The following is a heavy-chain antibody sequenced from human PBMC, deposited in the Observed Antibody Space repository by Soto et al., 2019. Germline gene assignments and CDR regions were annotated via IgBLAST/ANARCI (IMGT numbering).Heavy chain of an antibody. CDR2: TYYRSKWYN. J-gene: IGHJ6*02. V-gene: IGHV6-1*01. CDR3: TRDWDGMNV. CDR1: GDSVSSSSAA. D-gene: IGHD3-16*01. Sequence: SQTLSLTCAISGDSVSSSSAAWNWIRQSPSRGLEWLGRTYYRSKWYNDYEESVKSRISINPDTPKNQFSLQLSSVTPEDTAVYYCTRDWDGMNVWGQGTTVTVSS.